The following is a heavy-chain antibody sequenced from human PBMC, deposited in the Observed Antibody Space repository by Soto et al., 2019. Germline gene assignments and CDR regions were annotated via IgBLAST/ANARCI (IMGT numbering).Heavy chain of an antibody. CDR2: ISGSGGST. Sequence: PGGSLRLSCAAPGFTFSSYAMSWVRQAPGKGLEWVSAISGSGGSTYYADSVKGRFTVSRDNSKNTLYLQMNSLRAEDTAVYYCAYSSTPFDYCGEGTLVTVSS. J-gene: IGHJ4*02. D-gene: IGHD6-13*01. V-gene: IGHV3-23*01. CDR3: AYSSTPFDY. CDR1: GFTFSSYA.